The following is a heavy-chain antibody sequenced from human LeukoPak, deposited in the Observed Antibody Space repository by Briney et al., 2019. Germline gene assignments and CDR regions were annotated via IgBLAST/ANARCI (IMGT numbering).Heavy chain of an antibody. Sequence: PGGSLRLSCAASGFTFSSYSMNWVRQAPGRGLEWVSSISSSSSTIYYADSVKGRFTISRDNAKNSLYLQMNSLRAEDTAVYYCMVAAADGMDVWGQGTTVTVSS. CDR1: GFTFSSYS. CDR2: ISSSSSTI. CDR3: MVAAADGMDV. J-gene: IGHJ6*02. V-gene: IGHV3-48*04. D-gene: IGHD6-13*01.